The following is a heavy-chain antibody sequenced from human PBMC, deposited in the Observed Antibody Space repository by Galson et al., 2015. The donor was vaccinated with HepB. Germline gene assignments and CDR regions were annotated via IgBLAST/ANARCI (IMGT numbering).Heavy chain of an antibody. CDR1: GFTFSSYG. V-gene: IGHV3-33*01. Sequence: SLRLSCAASGFTFSSYGMHWVRQAPGKGLEWVAVIWYDGSNKYYADSVKGRFTISRDNSKNTLYLQMNSLRAEDTAVYYCAREGARSGYQDAFDIWGQGTMVTVSS. D-gene: IGHD3-22*01. CDR2: IWYDGSNK. J-gene: IGHJ3*02. CDR3: AREGARSGYQDAFDI.